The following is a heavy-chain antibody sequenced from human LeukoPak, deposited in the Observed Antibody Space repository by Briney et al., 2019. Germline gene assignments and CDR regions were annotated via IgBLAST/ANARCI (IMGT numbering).Heavy chain of an antibody. CDR1: GGTFSSYA. CDR3: ARGYYYGSGSYYNPPGGYYYYYMDV. CDR2: IIPIFGTA. J-gene: IGHJ6*03. D-gene: IGHD3-10*01. V-gene: IGHV1-69*01. Sequence: SVKVSCEASGGTFSSYAISWVRQAPGQGLEWMGGIIPIFGTANYAQKFQGRVTITADESTSTAYMELSSLRSEDTAVYYCARGYYYGSGSYYNPPGGYYYYYMDVWGKGTTVTVSS.